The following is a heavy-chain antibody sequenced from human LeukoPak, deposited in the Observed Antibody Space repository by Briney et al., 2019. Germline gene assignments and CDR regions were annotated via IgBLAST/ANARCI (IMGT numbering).Heavy chain of an antibody. V-gene: IGHV4-34*01. CDR2: INHSVST. J-gene: IGHJ4*02. D-gene: IGHD2-15*01. CDR3: ASAWGYCSGGSCYATPERDY. Sequence: PSETLSLTCAVYGGSFSGYYWSWIRQPPGKGLEWIGEINHSVSTNYNPSLKSRVTISVDTSKNQFSLNVSSVPAADTAVYYCASAWGYCSGGSCYATPERDYWGQGTLVTVSS. CDR1: GGSFSGYY.